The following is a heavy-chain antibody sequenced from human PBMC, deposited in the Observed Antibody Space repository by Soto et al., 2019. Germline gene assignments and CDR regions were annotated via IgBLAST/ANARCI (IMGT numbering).Heavy chain of an antibody. J-gene: IGHJ4*02. CDR1: GDSIYRSYW. D-gene: IGHD2-15*01. V-gene: IGHV4-4*02. Sequence: QVQLLESGPGLVKPSGTLSLTCGVSGDSIYRSYWWSWVRLPPGKGPEWIGEIFHTGTTNYNPSLKSRLTMSVDKSKKEISLKLDSVTAADTAVYFCARSARHGVVGDYWGQGTGVTVSS. CDR3: ARSARHGVVGDY. CDR2: IFHTGTT.